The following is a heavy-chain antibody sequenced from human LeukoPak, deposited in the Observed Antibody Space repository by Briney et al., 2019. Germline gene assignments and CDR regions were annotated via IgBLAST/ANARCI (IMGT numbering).Heavy chain of an antibody. Sequence: SETLSLTCTVSGGSISSFYWSWMRQPARKGLEWIGRIQTTGTTNYTPSLKSRVTMSVDTAKNQFSLKLSSVTAADTAMYYCARDRDDDNSGYWATLWYFDLWGRGTLVTVSS. J-gene: IGHJ2*01. CDR3: ARDRDDDNSGYWATLWYFDL. CDR2: IQTTGTT. D-gene: IGHD3-22*01. CDR1: GGSISSFY. V-gene: IGHV4-4*07.